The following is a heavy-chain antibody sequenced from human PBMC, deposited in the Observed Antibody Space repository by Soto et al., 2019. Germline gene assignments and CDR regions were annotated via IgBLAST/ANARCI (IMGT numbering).Heavy chain of an antibody. CDR1: GGSLCSSIYY. CDR2: IYYSGST. D-gene: IGHD4-17*01. V-gene: IGHV4-39*05. Sequence: SQTPSLPCTVSGGSLCSSIYYWGWLRQPPGKGLEWVGCIYYSGSTYYNPSLKSRVTISVDTSKNQFSLKLSSVTAAHAAVYYCAGGSSGYGDYFDYWGQGTLVTVSS. CDR3: AGGSSGYGDYFDY. J-gene: IGHJ4*02.